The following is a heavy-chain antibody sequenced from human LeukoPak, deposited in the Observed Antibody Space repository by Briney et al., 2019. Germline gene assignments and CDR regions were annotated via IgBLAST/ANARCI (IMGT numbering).Heavy chain of an antibody. CDR1: GFIFSDYY. CDR3: AKGGTVTTKNFDY. J-gene: IGHJ4*02. CDR2: ISGSGGST. V-gene: IGHV3-23*01. D-gene: IGHD4-17*01. Sequence: GGSLRLSCAASGFIFSDYYMSWVRQAPGKGLEWVSAISGSGGSTYYADSVKGRFTISRDNSKNTLYLQMNSLRAEDTAVYYCAKGGTVTTKNFDYWGQGTLVTVSS.